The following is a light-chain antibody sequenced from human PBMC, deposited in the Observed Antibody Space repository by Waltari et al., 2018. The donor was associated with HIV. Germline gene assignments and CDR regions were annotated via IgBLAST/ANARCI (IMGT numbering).Light chain of an antibody. Sequence: DIVVTQSPLSLPVSPGEPASMSCRSSQSLLHKNGEKYLDWYLQKPGQSPQLLIHLGSNRASGVPDRFSGSGSGTDFTLTISRVEAEDVGVYYCMQARQTPFTFGPGTKVEIK. CDR2: LGS. J-gene: IGKJ3*01. CDR3: MQARQTPFT. CDR1: QSLLHKNGEKY. V-gene: IGKV2-28*01.